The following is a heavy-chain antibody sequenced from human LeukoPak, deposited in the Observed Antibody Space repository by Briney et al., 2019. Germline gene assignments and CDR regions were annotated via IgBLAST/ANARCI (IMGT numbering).Heavy chain of an antibody. CDR2: IDYSGST. V-gene: IGHV4-59*08. Sequence: GSLRLSCAVSGFTFSKYAMSWIRQPPGKGLEWIGYIDYSGSTNYNPSLKSRVSISIDTSKNQFSLKLSSVTAADTAVYYCARLNGGNWGQGTLVTVSS. CDR3: ARLNGGN. D-gene: IGHD3-16*01. J-gene: IGHJ4*02. CDR1: GFTFSKYA.